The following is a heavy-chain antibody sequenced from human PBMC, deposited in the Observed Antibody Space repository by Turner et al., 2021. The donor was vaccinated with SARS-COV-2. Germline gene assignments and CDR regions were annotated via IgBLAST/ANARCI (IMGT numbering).Heavy chain of an antibody. CDR1: GFTFSSYA. Sequence: QVQLVESGVGVVQPGSYLRLSCAAPGFTFSSYAMHWVRQAPGKGLEWVAIISYDGSNKYYADSVKGRFTISRDNSKNTLYLQMNSLRAEDTAVYYCARGDFQEWLVPGWFDPWGQGTLVTVSS. D-gene: IGHD6-19*01. J-gene: IGHJ5*02. V-gene: IGHV3-30-3*01. CDR3: ARGDFQEWLVPGWFDP. CDR2: ISYDGSNK.